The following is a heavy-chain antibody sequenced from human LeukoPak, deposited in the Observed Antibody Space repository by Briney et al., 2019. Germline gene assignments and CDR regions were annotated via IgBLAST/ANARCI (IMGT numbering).Heavy chain of an antibody. Sequence: GESLKISCKGSGYSFTSYWIGWVRQMPGKGLEWMGIIYPGDSDARCSPSFQGQVTISADKSISTAYLQWSSLKASDTAMYYCARLRSGSYTSGRYFDYWGQGTLVTVSS. V-gene: IGHV5-51*01. D-gene: IGHD1-26*01. J-gene: IGHJ4*02. CDR3: ARLRSGSYTSGRYFDY. CDR1: GYSFTSYW. CDR2: IYPGDSDA.